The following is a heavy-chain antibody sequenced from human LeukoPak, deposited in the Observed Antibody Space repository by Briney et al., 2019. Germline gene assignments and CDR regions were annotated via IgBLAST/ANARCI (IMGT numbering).Heavy chain of an antibody. CDR1: GGTFSSYA. J-gene: IGHJ4*02. CDR3: ARGVITMVRGVIRYFDY. D-gene: IGHD3-10*01. Sequence: ASVKVSCKASGGTFSSYAISWVRQAPGQGLEWMGWISAYNGNTNYARKLQGRVTMTTDTSTSTAYMELRSLRSDDTAVYYCARGVITMVRGVIRYFDYWGQGTLVTVSS. V-gene: IGHV1-18*01. CDR2: ISAYNGNT.